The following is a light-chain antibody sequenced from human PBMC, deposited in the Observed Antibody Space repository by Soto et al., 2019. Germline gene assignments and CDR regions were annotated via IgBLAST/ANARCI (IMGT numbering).Light chain of an antibody. V-gene: IGLV1-51*01. Sequence: QSVLTQPPSVSAAPGQKVTISCSGSSSNIGNNYVSWYQQLPGTAPKLLIYDNNKRPSGIPDRFSGSKSGTSATLRITGLQTGDEADYYCGTWDSSLSALVFGGGTKLTVL. CDR3: GTWDSSLSALV. J-gene: IGLJ2*01. CDR2: DNN. CDR1: SSNIGNNY.